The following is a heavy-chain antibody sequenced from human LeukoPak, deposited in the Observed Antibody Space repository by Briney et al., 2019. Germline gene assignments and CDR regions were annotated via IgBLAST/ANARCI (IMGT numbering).Heavy chain of an antibody. CDR3: ARARRDGYNSVGFQH. D-gene: IGHD5-24*01. J-gene: IGHJ1*01. CDR2: IYSGGST. CDR1: GFTVSSNY. Sequence: QAGGSLRLSCAASGFTVSSNYMSWVRQPPGKGLEWVSVIYSGGSTYYADSVKGRFTISRDNSKNTLYLQMNSLRAEDTAVYYCARARRDGYNSVGFQHWGQGTLVTVSS. V-gene: IGHV3-53*01.